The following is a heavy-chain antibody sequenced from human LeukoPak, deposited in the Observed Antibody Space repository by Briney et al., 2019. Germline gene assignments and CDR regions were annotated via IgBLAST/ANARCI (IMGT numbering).Heavy chain of an antibody. CDR2: ISGSGGNT. J-gene: IGHJ5*02. V-gene: IGHV3-23*01. D-gene: IGHD3-10*01. CDR1: GFTFNSYA. Sequence: GGSLRLSCAASGFTFNSYAMCWARQAPGKGLEWASGISGSGGNTYYADSVKGRFTISRDNSKKILYLQMKSLRAEDTAIYYCAKGALRGVITNWLDPWGQGTLVTVSS. CDR3: AKGALRGVITNWLDP.